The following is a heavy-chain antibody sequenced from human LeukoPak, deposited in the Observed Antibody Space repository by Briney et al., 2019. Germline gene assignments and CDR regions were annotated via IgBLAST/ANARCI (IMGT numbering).Heavy chain of an antibody. V-gene: IGHV3-30*04. Sequence: GGSLRLSCAASGFTFSSYAMHWVRQAPGKGLEWVAVISYDGSNKYYADSVKGRFTISRDNSKNTLSLQMNSLRVEDTAVYYCVKDFVVVPGLVNYFDYWGQGTLVTASS. CDR3: VKDFVVVPGLVNYFDY. D-gene: IGHD2-2*01. CDR2: ISYDGSNK. J-gene: IGHJ4*02. CDR1: GFTFSSYA.